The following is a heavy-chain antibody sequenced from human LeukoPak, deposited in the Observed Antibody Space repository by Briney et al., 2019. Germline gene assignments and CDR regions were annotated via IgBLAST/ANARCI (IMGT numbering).Heavy chain of an antibody. J-gene: IGHJ4*02. D-gene: IGHD2-15*01. Sequence: GGSLGLFCAASGFTVSSNYMSWVRQAPGKGLEWVSVIYSGGSTYYADSVKGRFTISRDNSRNTLYLQMNSLRAEDTAVYYCATSIRYCSGGSCIDYWGQGTLVTVSS. V-gene: IGHV3-53*01. CDR2: IYSGGST. CDR3: ATSIRYCSGGSCIDY. CDR1: GFTVSSNY.